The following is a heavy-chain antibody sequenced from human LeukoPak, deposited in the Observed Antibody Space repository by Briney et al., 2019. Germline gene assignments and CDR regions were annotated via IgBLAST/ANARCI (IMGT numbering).Heavy chain of an antibody. D-gene: IGHD6-13*01. CDR2: IDWDDDK. CDR1: GFSLSTSGMC. J-gene: IGHJ5*02. CDR3: ARIVAAAGNGFGP. Sequence: ESGPTLVNPTQTLTLTCTFSGFSLSTSGMCVGWIRQPPGKALEWLARIDWDDDKYYSTSLKTRLIISKDTSNNQVVLTMTNVDPVDTATYYCARIVAAAGNGFGPWGQGTLVTVSS. V-gene: IGHV2-70*11.